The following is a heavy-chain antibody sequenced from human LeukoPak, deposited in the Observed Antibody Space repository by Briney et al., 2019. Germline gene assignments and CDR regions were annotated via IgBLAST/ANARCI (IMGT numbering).Heavy chain of an antibody. J-gene: IGHJ6*03. CDR3: ASSSSYYSTFYYYYYMDV. Sequence: GGSLRLSCAASGFTVSSNYMSWVRQAPGKGLEWVSVIYSGGSTYYADSVKGRFTISRDNSKNTLYLQMNSLRAEDTAVYYCASSSSYYSTFYYYYYMDVWGKGTTVTVSS. D-gene: IGHD3-22*01. CDR2: IYSGGST. CDR1: GFTVSSNY. V-gene: IGHV3-53*01.